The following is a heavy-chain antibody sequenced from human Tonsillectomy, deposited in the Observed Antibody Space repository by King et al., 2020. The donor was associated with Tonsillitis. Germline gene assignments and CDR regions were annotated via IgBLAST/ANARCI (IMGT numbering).Heavy chain of an antibody. J-gene: IGHJ1*01. CDR2: ISYDGSYD. CDR1: GFLFSNSG. CDR3: AKDLLTVIRGAGRFQH. V-gene: IGHV3-30*04. Sequence: VQLVESGGGVVQPGRSLRLSCAASGFLFSNSGVHWVRQAPGKGLEWVAGISYDGSYDYYADSVKGRFTISSANSNNTLYLLLSSLRPEDTAVYYCAKDLLTVIRGAGRFQHWGQGNLVTVSS. D-gene: IGHD3-10*01.